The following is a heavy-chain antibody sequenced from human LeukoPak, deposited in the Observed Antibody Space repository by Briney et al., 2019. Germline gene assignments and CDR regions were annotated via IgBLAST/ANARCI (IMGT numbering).Heavy chain of an antibody. CDR3: ARFSMVRGRFGWFDP. V-gene: IGHV4-59*01. CDR2: IYYSGST. D-gene: IGHD3-10*01. J-gene: IGHJ5*02. Sequence: SETLSLTCTVSGGSISSYYWSWIRQPPGKGLEWIGYIYYSGSTNYNPSLKSRVTISVDTSKNQFSLKLSSVTAADTAVYYCARFSMVRGRFGWFDPWGQRTLVTVSS. CDR1: GGSISSYY.